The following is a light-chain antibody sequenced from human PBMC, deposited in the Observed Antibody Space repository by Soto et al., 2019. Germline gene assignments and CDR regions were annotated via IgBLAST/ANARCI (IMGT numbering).Light chain of an antibody. Sequence: EIVLTQSPGTLSLSPVERATLSCMASQPISSHSYLAWYQQKPGQAPSLLIYGASTRATGTPARFSGSGSGTEFTLTISSLQSEDFAVYYCQQRGSWPPSITFGQGTRLEIK. V-gene: IGKV3-11*01. J-gene: IGKJ5*01. CDR1: QPISSHSY. CDR2: GAS. CDR3: QQRGSWPPSIT.